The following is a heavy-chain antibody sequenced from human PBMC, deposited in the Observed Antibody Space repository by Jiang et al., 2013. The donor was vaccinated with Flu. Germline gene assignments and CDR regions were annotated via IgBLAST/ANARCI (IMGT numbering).Heavy chain of an antibody. V-gene: IGHV1-2*02. D-gene: IGHD2-2*01. CDR2: INPNSGGI. CDR1: GYTFTGYY. Sequence: SGAEVKKPGASVKVSCKASGYTFTGYYVHWVRQAPGQGLEWMGWINPNSGGINYAQKFQGRVTMTRDASISTAYMELSRLRSDDTAVYYCARDRTVPGSFGYWGQGTLVT. CDR3: ARDRTVPGSFGY. J-gene: IGHJ4*02.